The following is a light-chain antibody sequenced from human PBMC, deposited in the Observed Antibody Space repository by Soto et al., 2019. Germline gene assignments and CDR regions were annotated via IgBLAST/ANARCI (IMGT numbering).Light chain of an antibody. V-gene: IGKV1-27*01. J-gene: IGKJ3*01. CDR2: AAS. CDR3: QKYSSVPL. Sequence: DIQMTQSPSSLSASVGDRVTITFRASQGISNYIAWYQQKPGKAPKLLIYAASTLQSGVPSRFSGSGSGTDFTLTINSLQPEDVATYSGQKYSSVPLFGPGTKVDIK. CDR1: QGISNY.